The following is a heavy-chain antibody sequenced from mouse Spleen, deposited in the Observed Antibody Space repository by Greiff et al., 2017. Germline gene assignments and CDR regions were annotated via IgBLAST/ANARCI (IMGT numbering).Heavy chain of an antibody. CDR1: GYAFSSSW. J-gene: IGHJ3*01. CDR2: IYPGDGDT. CDR3: ALSDSSGFPWFAY. D-gene: IGHD3-2*01. Sequence: VQLQQSGPELVKPGASVKISCKASGYAFSSSWMNWVKQRPGKGLEWIGRIYPGDGDTNYNGKFKGKATLTADKSSSTAYMQLSSLTSEDSAVYFCALSDSSGFPWFAYWGQGTLVTVSA. V-gene: IGHV1-82*01.